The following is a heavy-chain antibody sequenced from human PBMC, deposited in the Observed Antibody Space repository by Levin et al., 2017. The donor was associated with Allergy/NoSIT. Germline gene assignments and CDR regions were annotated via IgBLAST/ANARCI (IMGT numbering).Heavy chain of an antibody. D-gene: IGHD2-21*02. V-gene: IGHV3-33*01. Sequence: PGGSLRLSCAASGFTFSSYGMHWVRQAPGKGLEWVAVIWYDGSNKYYADSVKGRFTISRDNSKNTLYLQMNSLRAEDTAVYYCARDGEAYCGGDCPFDYWGQGTLVTVSS. J-gene: IGHJ4*02. CDR3: ARDGEAYCGGDCPFDY. CDR2: IWYDGSNK. CDR1: GFTFSSYG.